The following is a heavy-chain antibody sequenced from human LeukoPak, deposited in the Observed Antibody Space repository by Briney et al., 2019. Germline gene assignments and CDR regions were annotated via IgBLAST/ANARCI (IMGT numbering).Heavy chain of an antibody. D-gene: IGHD3-10*01. J-gene: IGHJ4*02. CDR2: INQDGSEK. Sequence: PGGSLRLSCAPSGFTFTSYWMSWVRQAPGKGLEWVADINQDGSEKYNVDSVKGRFTISRDNAKNSLYLQMNSLRAEDTAVYYCARLHGAGSWGQGTLVTVSS. CDR1: GFTFTSYW. V-gene: IGHV3-7*01. CDR3: ARLHGAGS.